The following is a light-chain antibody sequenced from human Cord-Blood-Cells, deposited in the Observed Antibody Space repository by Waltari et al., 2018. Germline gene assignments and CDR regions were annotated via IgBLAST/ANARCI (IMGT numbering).Light chain of an antibody. Sequence: DIVMTQSPLSLPVTPGEPASIPCRSSQSLLHSNGYNYLDWYLQKPGQSPQLLIYLGSNRASGVPDRFSGSGSGTDFTLTISSLQPEDFATYYCQQSYSTPWTFGQGTKVEIK. J-gene: IGKJ1*01. V-gene: IGKV2-28*01. CDR3: QQSYSTPWT. CDR2: LGS. CDR1: QSLLHSNGYNY.